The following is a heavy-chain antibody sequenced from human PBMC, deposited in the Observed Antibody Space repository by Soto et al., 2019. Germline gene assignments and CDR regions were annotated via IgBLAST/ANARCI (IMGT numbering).Heavy chain of an antibody. CDR2: ISAYNGNT. V-gene: IGHV1-18*01. CDR1: GYTFTSYG. CDR3: ARDPKIEDIVVVPAAIRGYYYYGMDV. Sequence: GASVKVSCKASGYTFTSYGISWVRQAPGQGLEWMGWISAYNGNTNYAQKLQGRVTMTTDTSTSTAYMELRSLRSGDTAVYYCARDPKIEDIVVVPAAIRGYYYYGMDVWGQGTTVTVSS. J-gene: IGHJ6*02. D-gene: IGHD2-2*02.